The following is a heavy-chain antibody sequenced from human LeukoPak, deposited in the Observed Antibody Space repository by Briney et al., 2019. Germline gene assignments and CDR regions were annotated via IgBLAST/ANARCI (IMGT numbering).Heavy chain of an antibody. D-gene: IGHD3-10*01. CDR2: IYYSGST. J-gene: IGHJ2*01. V-gene: IGHV4-39*07. CDR3: ARDWMSRPFYSFASGSSRGYFDL. Sequence: KPSETLSLTCTVSGGSISSSSYYWGWIRQPPGKGLEWIGSIYYSGSTYYNPSLKSRVTISVDTSKNQFSLELTSVTAADTAVYYCARDWMSRPFYSFASGSSRGYFDLWGPGTLVTVSS. CDR1: GGSISSSSYY.